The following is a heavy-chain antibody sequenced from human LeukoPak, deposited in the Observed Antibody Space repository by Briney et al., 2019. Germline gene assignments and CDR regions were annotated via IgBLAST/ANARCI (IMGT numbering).Heavy chain of an antibody. V-gene: IGHV4-31*03. Sequence: SETLSLTCTVSGGSISSGGYYWSWIRQHPGKGLEWIGYIYYSGSTYYNPSLKSRVTISVGTSKNQFSLKLSSVTAADTAVYYCARVRYGDDYYYYGMDVWGQGTTVTVSS. CDR2: IYYSGST. CDR1: GGSISSGGYY. D-gene: IGHD4-17*01. J-gene: IGHJ6*02. CDR3: ARVRYGDDYYYYGMDV.